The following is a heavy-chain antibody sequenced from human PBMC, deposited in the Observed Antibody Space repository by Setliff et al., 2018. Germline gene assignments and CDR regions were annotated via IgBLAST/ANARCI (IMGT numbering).Heavy chain of an antibody. CDR3: VREGVDSRSSTDYRYYMDV. CDR1: GGTFSSYG. J-gene: IGHJ6*03. D-gene: IGHD3-22*01. V-gene: IGHV1-69*05. Sequence: SVKVSCKASGGTFSSYGISWVRQAPGQGLEWMGGTIPIFGTTDYAPKFQGRVTIITDESTSTAFMQLSSLRSEDTAVYYCVREGVDSRSSTDYRYYMDVWGKGTTVTVSS. CDR2: TIPIFGTT.